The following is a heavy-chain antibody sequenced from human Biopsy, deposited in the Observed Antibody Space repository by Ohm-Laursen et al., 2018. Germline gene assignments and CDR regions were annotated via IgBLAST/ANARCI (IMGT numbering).Heavy chain of an antibody. J-gene: IGHJ4*02. Sequence: PSDTLSLTCTVSGGSISDSTYHWGWIRQSPGKGLEWIGNIYYSGNTDYSPSLKSRVTISVDTSNNQFSLKLRSVTAADTAVYYCARQVDFWSGYVDYWGQGTLVAVSS. V-gene: IGHV4-39*01. D-gene: IGHD3-3*01. CDR2: IYYSGNT. CDR1: GGSISDSTYH. CDR3: ARQVDFWSGYVDY.